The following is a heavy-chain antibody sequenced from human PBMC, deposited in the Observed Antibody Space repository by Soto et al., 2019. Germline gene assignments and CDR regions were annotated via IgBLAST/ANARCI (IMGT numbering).Heavy chain of an antibody. CDR3: GRGYCTSTSCHRAHYGLDV. V-gene: IGHV3-72*01. CDR1: GFTFSDHY. CDR2: TASKDESYTT. D-gene: IGHD2-2*01. Sequence: PGESLRLSCAASGFTFSDHYMDWVHQAPGKGLEWVGRTASKDESYTTGYAASVKGRFTVSRDDSKSTLFLQMNSLRTEDTAVYYCGRGYCTSTSCHRAHYGLDVWGQGTTVTVSS. J-gene: IGHJ6*02.